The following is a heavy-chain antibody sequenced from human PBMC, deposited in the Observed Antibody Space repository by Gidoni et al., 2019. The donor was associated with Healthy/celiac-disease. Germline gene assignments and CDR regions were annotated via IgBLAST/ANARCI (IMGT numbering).Heavy chain of an antibody. V-gene: IGHV4-61*08. CDR3: ATNSRYYYDSSGYFNFDY. CDR1: GGSVSSGGYY. CDR2: IYYSGST. D-gene: IGHD3-22*01. J-gene: IGHJ4*02. Sequence: QVQLQESGPGLVKPSETLSLTCTVSGGSVSSGGYYWSWIRQPPGKGLEWIGCIYYSGSTNYNASLKSRVTISVDTSKNQFSLKLSSVTAADTAVYYCATNSRYYYDSSGYFNFDYWGQGVLVTVSS.